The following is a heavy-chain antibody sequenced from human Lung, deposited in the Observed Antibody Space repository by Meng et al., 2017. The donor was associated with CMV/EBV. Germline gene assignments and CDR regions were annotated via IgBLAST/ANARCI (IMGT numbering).Heavy chain of an antibody. CDR1: GFTFNTYA. CDR2: INSDGSST. J-gene: IGHJ6*02. Sequence: SCAASGFTFNTYAMHWVRQAPGKGLVWVSRINSDGSSTSYADSVKGRFTISRDNAKNTLYLQMNSLRAEDTAVYYCARENYGMDVWGQGTTVTVSS. CDR3: ARENYGMDV. V-gene: IGHV3-74*01.